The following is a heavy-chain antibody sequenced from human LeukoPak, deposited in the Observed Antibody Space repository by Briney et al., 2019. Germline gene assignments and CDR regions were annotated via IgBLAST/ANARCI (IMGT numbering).Heavy chain of an antibody. D-gene: IGHD3-22*01. J-gene: IGHJ4*02. CDR3: ARDGPREIAGYYDSSGPFDY. Sequence: GRSLRLSCAASGFTFSSYAMHWVRQAPGKGLEWVAVISYDGSNKYYADSVKGRFTISRDNSKNTLYLQMNNLRAEDTAVYYCARDGPREIAGYYDSSGPFDYWGQGTLVTVSS. CDR2: ISYDGSNK. CDR1: GFTFSSYA. V-gene: IGHV3-30-3*01.